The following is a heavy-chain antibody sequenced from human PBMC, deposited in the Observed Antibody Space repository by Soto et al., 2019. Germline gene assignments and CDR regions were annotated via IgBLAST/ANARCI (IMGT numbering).Heavy chain of an antibody. Sequence: EVQLLESGGGLVQPGGSLRLSCAASGFTFSSYAMRWVRQAPVKGLEWVSAISGSGGSTYYADSVKGRFTISRDNSKETRYLQLNSLRAEDTGVYYCARRGSGSCYDYWGQGDVVTVSS. CDR1: GFTFSSYA. CDR2: ISGSGGST. D-gene: IGHD1-26*01. J-gene: IGHJ4*02. CDR3: ARRGSGSCYDY. V-gene: IGHV3-23*01.